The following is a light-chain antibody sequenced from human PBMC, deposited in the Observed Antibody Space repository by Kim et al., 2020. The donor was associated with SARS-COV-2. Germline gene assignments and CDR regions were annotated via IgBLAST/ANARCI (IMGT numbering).Light chain of an antibody. V-gene: IGKV1-16*02. J-gene: IGKJ5*01. CDR2: GAS. Sequence: DIQMTQSPSSLSASVGDRVTITCRASQGINNYLAWYQQKPGKAPKPLIYGASNLQIGVPSKFSGSGSGTDFNLTISSLQTEDFATYYCQQYSSHPITFGRGTRVEIK. CDR1: QGINNY. CDR3: QQYSSHPIT.